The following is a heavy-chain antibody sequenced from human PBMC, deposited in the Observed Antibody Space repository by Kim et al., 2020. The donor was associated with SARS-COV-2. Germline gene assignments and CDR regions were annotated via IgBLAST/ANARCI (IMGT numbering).Heavy chain of an antibody. V-gene: IGHV3-48*02. CDR1: GFTFSSYS. Sequence: GGSLRLSCAASGFTFSSYSMNWVRQAPGKGLEWVSYISSSSSTIYYADSVKGRFTISRDNAKNSLYLQMNSLRDEDTAVYYCARDPTPPGIWEDESFAFDIWGQGTMVTVSS. D-gene: IGHD1-26*01. CDR3: ARDPTPPGIWEDESFAFDI. J-gene: IGHJ3*02. CDR2: ISSSSSTI.